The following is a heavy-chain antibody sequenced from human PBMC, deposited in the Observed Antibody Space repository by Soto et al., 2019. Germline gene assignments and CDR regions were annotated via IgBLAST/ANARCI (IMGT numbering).Heavy chain of an antibody. Sequence: QLQLVQSGAEVKKPGSSVKVSCKASGGTFSSYSINWVRQAPGQGLEGVGGINVLLGTPNYAQKFQGRVTITADDPTNTVYMELSSLRSEDTAMYYCARADYNNYPFDYWGQGTLVTVSS. CDR2: INVLLGTP. D-gene: IGHD4-4*01. CDR1: GGTFSSYS. J-gene: IGHJ4*02. CDR3: ARADYNNYPFDY. V-gene: IGHV1-69*01.